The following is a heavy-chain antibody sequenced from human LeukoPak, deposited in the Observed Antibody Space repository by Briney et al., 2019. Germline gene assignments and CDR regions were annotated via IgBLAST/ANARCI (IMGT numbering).Heavy chain of an antibody. CDR1: GGTFSSYA. J-gene: IGHJ4*02. D-gene: IGHD3-10*01. CDR3: ATENGSGSYYRGFDY. Sequence: SVKVSCKASGGTFSSYAISWVRQAPGQGLEWMGGIIPIFGTANYAQKFQGRVTITTDESTSTAYMELSSLRSEDTAVYYCATENGSGSYYRGFDYWGQGTLVTVSS. V-gene: IGHV1-69*05. CDR2: IIPIFGTA.